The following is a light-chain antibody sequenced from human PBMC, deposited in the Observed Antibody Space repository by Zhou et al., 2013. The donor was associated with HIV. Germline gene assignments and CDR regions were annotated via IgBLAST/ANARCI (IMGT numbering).Light chain of an antibody. CDR3: QQYGRSPFT. CDR1: QSISRN. Sequence: EIVLTQSPATLSLSPGERVTLSCRASQSISRNLAWYQHKPGQPPRLLIFDASNRATGIPARFSGSGSGTDFTLTISRLEPEDFAVYYCQQYGRSPFTFGGGTKVEIK. CDR2: DAS. V-gene: IGKV3-20*01. J-gene: IGKJ4*01.